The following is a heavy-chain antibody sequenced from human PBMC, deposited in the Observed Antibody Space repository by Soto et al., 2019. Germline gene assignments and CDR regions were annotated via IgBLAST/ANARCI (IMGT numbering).Heavy chain of an antibody. V-gene: IGHV1-18*01. D-gene: IGHD2-2*01. CDR2: ISAYNGNT. Sequence: QVQLVQSGAEVKKPGASVKVSCKASGYTFTSYGISWVRQAPGQGLEWMGWISAYNGNTNYAQKLQGRVTMTTDTSTSTAYMELRSLRSDDTAVYYCASPGGYCISTSCYFSDDYYYGMDVWGQGTTVTVSS. CDR3: ASPGGYCISTSCYFSDDYYYGMDV. CDR1: GYTFTSYG. J-gene: IGHJ6*02.